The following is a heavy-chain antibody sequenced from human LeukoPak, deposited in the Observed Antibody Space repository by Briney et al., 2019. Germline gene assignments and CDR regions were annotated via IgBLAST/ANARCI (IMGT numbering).Heavy chain of an antibody. CDR2: IKQDGSEK. V-gene: IGHV3-7*01. D-gene: IGHD6-19*01. CDR3: ARDSSGWYHWFDP. Sequence: GGSLRLSCAASGFTFSSYWMSWVRQAPGKGLEWVANIKQDGSEKYYVDSVKGRFTISRDNAKNSLYLQMNSLRAEDTAVYYCARDSSGWYHWFDPWGQGTLVTVSS. J-gene: IGHJ5*02. CDR1: GFTFSSYW.